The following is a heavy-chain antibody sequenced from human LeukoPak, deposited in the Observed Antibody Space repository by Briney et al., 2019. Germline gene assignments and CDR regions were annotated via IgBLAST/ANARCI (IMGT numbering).Heavy chain of an antibody. CDR3: ARGPSYSSSWIVDY. CDR2: IIPIFGTA. D-gene: IGHD6-13*01. V-gene: IGHV1-69*01. CDR1: GGTFSSYA. J-gene: IGHJ4*02. Sequence: GSSVKVSCKASGGTFSSYAISWLRQAPGQGLEWMGGIIPIFGTANYAQKFQGRVTITADESTSTAYMELSSLRSEDTAVYYCARGPSYSSSWIVDYWGQGTLVTVSS.